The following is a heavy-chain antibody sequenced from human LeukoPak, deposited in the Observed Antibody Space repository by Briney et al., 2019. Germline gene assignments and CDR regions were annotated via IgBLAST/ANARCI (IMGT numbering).Heavy chain of an antibody. Sequence: GGSLRLSWAASGFTSSSYSMNWVRQAPGKGLEWFSYISGSGSAICYAASVKGRFTISRDNAKNSLSLQMNSLRDEDTAVYYCARYCSGGACYSDYWGQGTLVTVSS. D-gene: IGHD2-15*01. J-gene: IGHJ4*02. CDR3: ARYCSGGACYSDY. CDR2: ISGSGSAI. V-gene: IGHV3-48*02. CDR1: GFTSSSYS.